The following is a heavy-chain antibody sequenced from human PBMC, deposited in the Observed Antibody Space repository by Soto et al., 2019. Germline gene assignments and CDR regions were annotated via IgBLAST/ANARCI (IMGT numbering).Heavy chain of an antibody. CDR1: GGSVSSGSYY. Sequence: SETLSLTCTVSGGSVSSGSYYYYWIRQPPGKGLEWIGYIYYSGSTNYNSSLKSRVTISLDTSKNQFSLNLTSVTAADTAVYYCARRVRLLTVFRGQGPLVTVSS. CDR2: IYYSGST. J-gene: IGHJ4*02. V-gene: IGHV4-61*01. CDR3: ARRVRLLTVF. D-gene: IGHD2-8*01.